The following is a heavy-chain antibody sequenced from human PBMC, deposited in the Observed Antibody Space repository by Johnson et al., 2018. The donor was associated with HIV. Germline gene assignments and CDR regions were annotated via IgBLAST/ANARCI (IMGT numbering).Heavy chain of an antibody. CDR3: AKDMFYIAAARSVAFDI. D-gene: IGHD6-13*01. Sequence: HVQLVESGGGVVQPGTSLRLSCAASGFTFSTYGMHWVRQAPGKGLEWVAVISYDGTYEFYADSVKGRFNISRDNSKSTLYLQMSSLRVEDTALYYCAKDMFYIAAARSVAFDIWGQGTMVTVSS. J-gene: IGHJ3*02. V-gene: IGHV3-30*18. CDR1: GFTFSTYG. CDR2: ISYDGTYE.